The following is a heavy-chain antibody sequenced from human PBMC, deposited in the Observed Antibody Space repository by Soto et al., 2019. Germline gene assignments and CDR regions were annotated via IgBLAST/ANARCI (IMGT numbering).Heavy chain of an antibody. D-gene: IGHD6-6*01. J-gene: IGHJ4*02. CDR1: GYRFSTYG. V-gene: IGHV1-18*04. CDR2: TSTNNDDR. Sequence: ASVKVSCKASGYRFSTYGINWVRQAPGQGPEWLGWTSTNNDDRNYAQKFRGRVTFTTDTSTSTAYMELRSLISDDTAVYFCARERYVASRHSHYDSWGQGTQVTAPQ. CDR3: ARERYVASRHSHYDS.